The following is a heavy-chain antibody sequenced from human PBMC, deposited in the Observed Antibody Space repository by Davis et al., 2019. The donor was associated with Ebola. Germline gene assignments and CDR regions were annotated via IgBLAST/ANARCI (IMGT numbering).Heavy chain of an antibody. D-gene: IGHD5-12*01. J-gene: IGHJ4*02. CDR3: GRGWLRTGIDY. CDR1: GDSVSIKSAG. Sequence: PSETLSLTCAISGDSVSIKSAGWNWIRQSPSRGLEWLGRTYYTSKWYNHYAASVKSRTTINPDTSKNQFSLQLNSVTPEDTAVYYCGRGWLRTGIDYWGQGTLVTVSA. V-gene: IGHV6-1*01. CDR2: TYYTSKWYN.